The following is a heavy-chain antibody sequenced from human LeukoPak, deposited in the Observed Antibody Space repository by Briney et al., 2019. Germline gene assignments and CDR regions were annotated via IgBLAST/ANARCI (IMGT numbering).Heavy chain of an antibody. Sequence: GGSLRLSCAASGFTFSNYAMSWVRQAPGRGLEWVSDITIGGGSTYYADSVKGRFTISRDKSKSTLYLQMDSLRAEDSAVYYCSKEVWRHYFDHWGQGTLVAVSS. V-gene: IGHV3-23*01. J-gene: IGHJ4*02. CDR3: SKEVWRHYFDH. D-gene: IGHD2-21*01. CDR1: GFTFSNYA. CDR2: ITIGGGST.